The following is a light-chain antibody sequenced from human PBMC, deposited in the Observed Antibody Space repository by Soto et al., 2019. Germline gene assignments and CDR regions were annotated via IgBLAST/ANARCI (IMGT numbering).Light chain of an antibody. CDR1: QSDSGW. Sequence: MTVYHSTLCASERDTVTVTCRASQSDSGWLAWYQQKPGEAPKLLIYDASALPRGVPSRFSGSGSGTKFTLTIYSLHPDDFATYCSQLCHSPPYSFAHGTKVDI. V-gene: IGKV1-5*01. CDR3: QLCHSPPYS. CDR2: DAS. J-gene: IGKJ2*03.